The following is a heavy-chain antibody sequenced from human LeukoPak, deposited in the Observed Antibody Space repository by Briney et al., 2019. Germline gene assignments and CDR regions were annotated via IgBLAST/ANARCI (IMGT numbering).Heavy chain of an antibody. D-gene: IGHD2-21*01. CDR3: ARDFVVNHGWAAFDI. CDR2: IYSGGST. Sequence: PGGSLRLSCAASGLTISSNYMNWVRQAPGKGLEWVSVIYSGGSTYYADSVKGRFTISRDDSKNTLYLQMNSLRVEDTAVYYCARDFVVNHGWAAFDIWGQGTMVTVSS. J-gene: IGHJ3*02. V-gene: IGHV3-53*01. CDR1: GLTISSNY.